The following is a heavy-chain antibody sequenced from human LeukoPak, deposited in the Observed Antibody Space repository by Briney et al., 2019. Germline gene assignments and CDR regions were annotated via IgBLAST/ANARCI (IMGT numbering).Heavy chain of an antibody. CDR2: INTDGSST. D-gene: IGHD6-13*01. CDR1: GFTFSSYW. Sequence: GGSLRLSCAASGFTFSSYWMHWVRQAPGKGLVWVSRINTDGSSTSYADSVKGRFTISRDNAKNTLYLQMNSLRAENTAVYYCAREGGIAAALDYWGQGTLVTVSS. J-gene: IGHJ4*02. CDR3: AREGGIAAALDY. V-gene: IGHV3-74*01.